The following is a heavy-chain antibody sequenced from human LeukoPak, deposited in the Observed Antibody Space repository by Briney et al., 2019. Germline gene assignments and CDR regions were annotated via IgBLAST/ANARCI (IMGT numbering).Heavy chain of an antibody. CDR3: ARDWELRL. Sequence: GGPLRLSCAASGFTVRSNYMSWVRQAPGKGLEWVSVIYTGGYTYYADSVKGRFTISRDNSKNTLYLQMNSLRVEDTAVYYCARDWELRLWGQGTLVTVSS. CDR1: GFTVRSNY. J-gene: IGHJ1*01. V-gene: IGHV3-53*01. D-gene: IGHD1-26*01. CDR2: IYTGGYT.